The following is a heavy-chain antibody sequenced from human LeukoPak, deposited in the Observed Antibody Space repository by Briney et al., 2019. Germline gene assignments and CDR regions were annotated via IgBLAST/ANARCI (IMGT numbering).Heavy chain of an antibody. D-gene: IGHD3-22*01. V-gene: IGHV1-24*01. CDR1: GYTFTGYY. CDR3: ATGYYYDSSGSYYTIDY. J-gene: IGHJ4*02. CDR2: FDPEDGET. Sequence: PGASVKVSCKASGYTFTGYYMHWVRQAPGQGLEWMGGFDPEDGETFYAQKFQGRVTMTEDTSTDTAYMELRSLRSEDTAVYYCATGYYYDSSGSYYTIDYWGQGTLVTVSS.